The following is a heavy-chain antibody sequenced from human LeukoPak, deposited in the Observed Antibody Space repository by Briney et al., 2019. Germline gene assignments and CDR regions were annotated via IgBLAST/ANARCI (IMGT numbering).Heavy chain of an antibody. CDR3: ARDRGFGQADV. Sequence: GGSLRLSCAASGFTFSGYWMSWLRQAPGKGLEWVANIKQDGGEKYYVDSVKGRFTISRDDAKNSLYLQMNSLRAEDTAVYYCARDRGFGQADVWGKGTTVTVSS. J-gene: IGHJ6*04. CDR1: GFTFSGYW. CDR2: IKQDGGEK. V-gene: IGHV3-7*01. D-gene: IGHD3-10*01.